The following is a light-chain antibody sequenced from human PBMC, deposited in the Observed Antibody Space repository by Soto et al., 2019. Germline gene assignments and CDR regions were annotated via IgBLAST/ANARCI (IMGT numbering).Light chain of an antibody. CDR1: ESVNRN. J-gene: IGKJ3*01. CDR3: QHYSNWPPT. Sequence: EVVMTQSPATLSVSPGERVTLSCRASESVNRNLAWYHRKPGQGPSLLIYYASTRATGVPDRFTGSGSGTEFTLTISSLQSEDFGVYHCQHYSNWPPTFGPGTKVEIK. CDR2: YAS. V-gene: IGKV3-15*01.